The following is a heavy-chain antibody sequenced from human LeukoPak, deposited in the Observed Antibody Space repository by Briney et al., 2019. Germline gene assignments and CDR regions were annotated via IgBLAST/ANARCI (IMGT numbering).Heavy chain of an antibody. CDR2: ISYDGSNK. CDR1: GFTFSSYG. Sequence: GGSLRLSCAASGFTFSSYGMHWVRQAPGKGLEWVAVISYDGSNKYYADSVKGRFTISRDNSKNTLYLQMNSLRAEDTAVYYCAKDYSGYYSILAEYFQHWGQGTLVTVSS. J-gene: IGHJ1*01. D-gene: IGHD3-22*01. CDR3: AKDYSGYYSILAEYFQH. V-gene: IGHV3-30*18.